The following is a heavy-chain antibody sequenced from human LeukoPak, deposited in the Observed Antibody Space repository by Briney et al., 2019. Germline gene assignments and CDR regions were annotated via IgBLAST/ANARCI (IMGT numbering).Heavy chain of an antibody. J-gene: IGHJ4*02. V-gene: IGHV3-9*01. D-gene: IGHD2-2*01. CDR3: ATQNALDY. CDR1: GFTFDDYA. Sequence: PGGSLRLSCAASGFTFDDYAMHWVRHAPGKGLEWVSGISWNSDSIGYADSVKGRFTISRDNAKNSLYLQMNSLRAEDTALYYCATQNALDYWGQGTLVTVSS. CDR2: ISWNSDSI.